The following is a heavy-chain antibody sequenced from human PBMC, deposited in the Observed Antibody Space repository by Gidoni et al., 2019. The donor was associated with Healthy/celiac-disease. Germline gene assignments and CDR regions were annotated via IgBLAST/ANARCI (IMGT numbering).Heavy chain of an antibody. V-gene: IGHV1-69*08. J-gene: IGHJ4*02. CDR3: AREHYYDSSGYYQYYFDY. CDR2: IIPILGIA. Sequence: QVQLVQSGAEVKKPGSSANVSRTASGGTFSSYTISWVRQAPGQGLEWMGRIIPILGIANYAQKFQGRVTITADKSASTAYMELSSLRSEDTAVYYCAREHYYDSSGYYQYYFDYWGQGTLVTVSS. D-gene: IGHD3-22*01. CDR1: GGTFSSYT.